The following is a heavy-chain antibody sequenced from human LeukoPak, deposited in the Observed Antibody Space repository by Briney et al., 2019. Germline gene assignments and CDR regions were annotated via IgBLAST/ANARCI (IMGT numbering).Heavy chain of an antibody. V-gene: IGHV3-74*01. D-gene: IGHD3-9*01. CDR2: INSDGSST. CDR3: ARDLTAGRYFDLLGS. J-gene: IGHJ4*02. Sequence: PGGSLRLSCAASGFTFSSYWMHWVRQAPGKGLVWVSRINSDGSSTSYADSVKGRFTISRDNAKNTLYLQMNSLRAEDTAVYYCARDLTAGRYFDLLGSWGQGTLVTVSS. CDR1: GFTFSSYW.